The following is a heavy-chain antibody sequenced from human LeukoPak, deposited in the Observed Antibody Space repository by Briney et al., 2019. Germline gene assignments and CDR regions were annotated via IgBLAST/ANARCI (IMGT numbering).Heavy chain of an antibody. J-gene: IGHJ4*02. V-gene: IGHV3-23*01. CDR2: ISETGDSK. Sequence: GGSLRLSCAASRFTFNNYGMSWVRQAPGKGLEWVSSISETGDSKYYADSVQGRFTISRDNSKNTLYLQMNSLRSEDTALYYCAKVWRGNYYDYWGQGTLVTVSS. D-gene: IGHD1-1*01. CDR1: RFTFNNYG. CDR3: AKVWRGNYYDY.